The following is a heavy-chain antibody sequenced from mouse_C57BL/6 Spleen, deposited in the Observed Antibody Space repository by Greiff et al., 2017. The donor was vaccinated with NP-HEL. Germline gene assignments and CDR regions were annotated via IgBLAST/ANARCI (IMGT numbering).Heavy chain of an antibody. J-gene: IGHJ3*01. CDR1: GFTFSSYG. V-gene: IGHV5-6*01. D-gene: IGHD2-3*01. Sequence: EVHLVESGGDLVKPGGSLKLSCAASGFTFSSYGMSWVRQTPDKRLEWVATISSGGSYTYYPDSVKGRFTISRDNAKNTLYLQMSSLKSEDTAMYYCARRSDGYYGGFAYWGQGTLVTVSA. CDR3: ARRSDGYYGGFAY. CDR2: ISSGGSYT.